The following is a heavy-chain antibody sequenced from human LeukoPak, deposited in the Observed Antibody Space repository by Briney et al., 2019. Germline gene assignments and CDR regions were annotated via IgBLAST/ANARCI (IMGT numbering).Heavy chain of an antibody. CDR1: GFTFSTYA. CDR3: AKDLGMQVWFPL. V-gene: IGHV3-23*01. CDR2: FSGSGGST. Sequence: GGSLRLSCPASGFTFSTYAMSWVRQAPGKGLEWVSSFSGSGGSTYYADSVNGRFTISRDNSKNTLYLKMNRLRAEDTAVYYCAKDLGMQVWFPLWGQGTLVTVSS. D-gene: IGHD5-18*01. J-gene: IGHJ4*02.